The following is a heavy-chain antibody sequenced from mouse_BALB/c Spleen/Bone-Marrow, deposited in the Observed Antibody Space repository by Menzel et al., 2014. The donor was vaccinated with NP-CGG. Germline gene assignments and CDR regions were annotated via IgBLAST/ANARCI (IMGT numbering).Heavy chain of an antibody. V-gene: IGHV4-1*02. D-gene: IGHD2-1*01. CDR1: GFDFSRYW. CDR3: ALLGNYGYFDV. CDR2: INPDSSTI. Sequence: EVKLVESGGGLVQPGGSLKLSCAASGFDFSRYWMSWVRQAPGKGLEWIGEINPDSSTINYTPSPKDKFIISRDNAKNTLYLQMSKVRSEDTALYYCALLGNYGYFDVWGAGTTVTVSS. J-gene: IGHJ1*01.